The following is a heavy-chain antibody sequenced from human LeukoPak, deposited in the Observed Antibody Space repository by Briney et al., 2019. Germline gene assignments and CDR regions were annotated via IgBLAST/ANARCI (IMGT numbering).Heavy chain of an antibody. CDR1: GFTFGDYA. CDR2: IRSKAYGGTT. CDR3: TRAHYYILTGYYSRYYYYGMDV. V-gene: IGHV3-49*04. Sequence: GRSLRLSCTASGFTFGDYAMSWVRQAPGKGLEWVGFIRSKAYGGTTEYAASVKGRFTISRDDSKSIAYLQMNSLKTEDTAVYYCTRAHYYILTGYYSRYYYYGMDVWGKGTTVTVSS. J-gene: IGHJ6*04. D-gene: IGHD3-9*01.